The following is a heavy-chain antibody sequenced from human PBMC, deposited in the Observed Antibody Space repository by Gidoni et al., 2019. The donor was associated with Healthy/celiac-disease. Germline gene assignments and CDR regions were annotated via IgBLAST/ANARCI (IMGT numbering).Heavy chain of an antibody. V-gene: IGHV4-61*02. CDR2: IYTSGST. J-gene: IGHJ3*02. CDR3: ARDSKPGYSSSRTMFDI. Sequence: QVQLQESGPGLVKPSQTLSLTCTVSGCSISSGSYYWSWIRQPAGKGLEWIGRIYTSGSTNYNPSLKSRVTIAVDTSKNQFSLKLSSVTAADTAVYYCARDSKPGYSSSRTMFDIWGQGTMVTVSS. D-gene: IGHD6-13*01. CDR1: GCSISSGSYY.